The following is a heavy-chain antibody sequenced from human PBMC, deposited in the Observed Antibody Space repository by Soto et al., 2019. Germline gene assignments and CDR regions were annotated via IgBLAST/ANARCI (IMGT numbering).Heavy chain of an antibody. J-gene: IGHJ4*02. Sequence: EVQLLESGGGLVQPGGSLRLSCAASGFTFSNYAMTWVRQAPGKGLEWVSVITGSGGGTYFVDSVKGRFTIARDNSKNTVYLQMNSLRAEDTAVYYCAKRHLTAAGFDYGGQGTLVTVSS. D-gene: IGHD6-13*01. CDR1: GFTFSNYA. CDR3: AKRHLTAAGFDY. CDR2: ITGSGGGT. V-gene: IGHV3-23*01.